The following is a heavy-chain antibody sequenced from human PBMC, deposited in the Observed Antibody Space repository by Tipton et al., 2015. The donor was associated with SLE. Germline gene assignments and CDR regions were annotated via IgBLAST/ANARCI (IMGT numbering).Heavy chain of an antibody. Sequence: TLSLTCTVSDGSISSTNYYWGWIRQPPGKGLEWIGSIFYTGSTYYNPSLKSRVTMSVDTSRNQFSLRLSSVTAADSAVYYCARSAGYCSGGSCYGSYGFDSWGQGTLVTVSS. CDR1: DGSISSTNYY. CDR3: ARSAGYCSGGSCYGSYGFDS. J-gene: IGHJ5*01. V-gene: IGHV4-39*07. D-gene: IGHD2-15*01. CDR2: IFYTGST.